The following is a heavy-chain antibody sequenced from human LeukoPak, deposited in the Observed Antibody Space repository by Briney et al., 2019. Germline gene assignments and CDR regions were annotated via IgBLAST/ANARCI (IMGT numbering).Heavy chain of an antibody. D-gene: IGHD6-19*01. CDR3: ARGRIAVAGSFYWYFDL. CDR1: GGSISSYY. CDR2: IYYSGST. J-gene: IGHJ2*01. V-gene: IGHV4-59*01. Sequence: SETLSLTCTVSGGSISSYYWSWIRQPPGKGLEWIGYIYYSGSTNYNPSLKSRVTISVDTSKNQFSLKLSSVTAADTAVYYCARGRIAVAGSFYWYFDLWGRGTLVTVSS.